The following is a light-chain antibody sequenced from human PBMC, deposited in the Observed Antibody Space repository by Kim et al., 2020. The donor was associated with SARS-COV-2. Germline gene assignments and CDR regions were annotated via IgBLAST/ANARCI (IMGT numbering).Light chain of an antibody. V-gene: IGKV3-20*01. CDR3: QDYGGSLFT. J-gene: IGKJ2*01. CDR1: QSVSSSY. CDR2: GVS. Sequence: LSPGERATLSCRASQSVSSSYLAWYQQNPGQAPRLLIYGVSSRATGIPDRFSGSGSGTDFTLTISRLEPEDFAVYYCQDYGGSLFTFGQGTKLEI.